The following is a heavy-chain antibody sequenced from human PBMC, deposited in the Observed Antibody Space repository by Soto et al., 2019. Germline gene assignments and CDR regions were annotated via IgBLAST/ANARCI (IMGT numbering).Heavy chain of an antibody. CDR3: AKPMWGATRWYFDL. CDR2: ISGRGDTP. CDR1: GFMFGSYA. J-gene: IGHJ2*01. Sequence: EVQLLESGGGLVQPGGSLRLSCAASGFMFGSYAMTWVRQAPGKGLEWVSGISGRGDTPYYADSVKGRCIISRDNSKNTLSLQMSSLRADDTAVYYCAKPMWGATRWYFDLWGRGTRVTVSS. D-gene: IGHD1-26*01. V-gene: IGHV3-23*01.